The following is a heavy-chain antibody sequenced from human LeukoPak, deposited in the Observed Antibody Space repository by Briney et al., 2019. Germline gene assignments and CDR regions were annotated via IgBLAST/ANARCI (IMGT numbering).Heavy chain of an antibody. Sequence: GGSLRLSCPAPGFTFSSYWMSWVRQAPGKGLEWVANIKQDGSEKYYVDSVKGRFTISRDNAKNSLYLQMNSLRAEDTAVYYCARPSFRTFDYWGQGTLVTVSS. J-gene: IGHJ4*02. V-gene: IGHV3-7*01. D-gene: IGHD1-7*01. CDR2: IKQDGSEK. CDR1: GFTFSSYW. CDR3: ARPSFRTFDY.